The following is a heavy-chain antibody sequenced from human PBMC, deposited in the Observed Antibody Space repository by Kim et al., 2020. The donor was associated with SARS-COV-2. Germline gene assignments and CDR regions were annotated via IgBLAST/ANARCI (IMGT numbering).Heavy chain of an antibody. CDR3: ARDSSSWYTAGDYFDY. Sequence: KFQGRVTITADESTSTAYMELGSLRSEDTAVYYCARDSSSWYTAGDYFDYWGQGTLVTVSS. D-gene: IGHD6-13*01. J-gene: IGHJ4*02. V-gene: IGHV1-69*01.